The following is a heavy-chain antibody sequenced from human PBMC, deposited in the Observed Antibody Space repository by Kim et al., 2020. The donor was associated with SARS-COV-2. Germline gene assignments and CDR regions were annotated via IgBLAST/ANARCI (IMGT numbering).Heavy chain of an antibody. V-gene: IGHV3-23*01. J-gene: IGHJ4*02. CDR1: GFTFSAYA. Sequence: GGSLRLSCATSGFTFSAYAMVWVRQAPGKGLEWVSAITSNSGSTYYADSVKGRFTISRDNSRNTLSLQMSSLRAEDTAIYYCAKDSTWLVRGSTYFDSWGQGTLVTVSS. D-gene: IGHD6-19*01. CDR2: ITSNSGST. CDR3: AKDSTWLVRGSTYFDS.